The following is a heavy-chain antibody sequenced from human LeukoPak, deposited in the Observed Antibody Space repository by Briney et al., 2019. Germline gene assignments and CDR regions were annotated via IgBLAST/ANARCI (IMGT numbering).Heavy chain of an antibody. V-gene: IGHV1-2*02. CDR2: INPNSGGT. CDR1: GYTFTGYY. Sequence: ASVKVSCKASGYTFTGYYMHWVRQAPGQGLEWMGWINPNSGGTNYAQKFQGRVTMTRDTSISTAYMELSRLRSDDTAVYYCAGAGPVGDSPNWFDPWGQGTLVTVSS. J-gene: IGHJ5*02. D-gene: IGHD5-18*01. CDR3: AGAGPVGDSPNWFDP.